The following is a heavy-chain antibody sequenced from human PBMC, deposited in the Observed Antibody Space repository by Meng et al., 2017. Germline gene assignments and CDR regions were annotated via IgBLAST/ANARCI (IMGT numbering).Heavy chain of an antibody. V-gene: IGHV1-69*06. D-gene: IGHD1-26*01. CDR2: IIPIFGTA. Sequence: VHVVESGAEVKKPGSPVKVSCKASGGTFSSYAISWVRQAPGQGLEWMGGIIPIFGTANYAQKFQGRVTITADKSTSTAYMELSSLRSEDTAVYYCARDGVGATEGYFDYWGQGTLVTVSS. CDR1: GGTFSSYA. J-gene: IGHJ4*02. CDR3: ARDGVGATEGYFDY.